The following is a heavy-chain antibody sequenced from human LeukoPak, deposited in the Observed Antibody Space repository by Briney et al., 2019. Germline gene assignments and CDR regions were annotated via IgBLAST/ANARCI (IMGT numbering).Heavy chain of an antibody. V-gene: IGHV3-11*01. J-gene: IGHJ5*02. CDR1: GFTFSDYY. CDR2: ISNTGSAM. CDR3: ASDSSGYFGP. D-gene: IGHD3-22*01. Sequence: PGGSLRLSCAAPGFTFSDYYMNWIRQAPGRGLEWLSYISNTGSAMYYADSVKGRFTISRDNAKNSLYLQMNSLRAEDTAVYYCASDSSGYFGPWGQGTLVTVSS.